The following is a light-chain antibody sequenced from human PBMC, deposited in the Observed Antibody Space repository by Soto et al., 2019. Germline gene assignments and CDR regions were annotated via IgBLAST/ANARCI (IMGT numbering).Light chain of an antibody. V-gene: IGLV2-8*01. Sequence: QSVLTQLPSASGSPGQSITISCTGTSSDDGGYTYVSWYHQHPGNALKLMIYEVIKRSSGVLDRFSGSKSGNTASLTVSGLQAEDEADYYCSSYAGITPYVFGTGTKVTVL. CDR2: EVI. J-gene: IGLJ1*01. CDR1: SSDDGGYTY. CDR3: SSYAGITPYV.